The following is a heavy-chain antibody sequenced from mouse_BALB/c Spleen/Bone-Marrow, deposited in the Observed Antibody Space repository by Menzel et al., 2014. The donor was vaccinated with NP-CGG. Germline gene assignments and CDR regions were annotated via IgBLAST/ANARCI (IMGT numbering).Heavy chain of an antibody. D-gene: IGHD3-1*01. CDR3: ARQGSSGFYAMDY. CDR1: GYTFTSYY. Sequence: VQLQQSGPELVKPGASVRISCKASGYTFTSYYIHWVKQRPGQGLEWIGWIYPGNVNTKYNEKFKGKATLTADKSSSTAYMQLSSLTSEDSAVYFCARQGSSGFYAMDYWGQGTSVIVSS. CDR2: IYPGNVNT. V-gene: IGHV1S56*01. J-gene: IGHJ4*01.